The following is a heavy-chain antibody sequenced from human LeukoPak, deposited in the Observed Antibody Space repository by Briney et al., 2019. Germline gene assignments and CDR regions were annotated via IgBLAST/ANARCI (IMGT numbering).Heavy chain of an antibody. V-gene: IGHV3-30*04. CDR1: GFTFSTYP. D-gene: IGHD5-24*01. J-gene: IGHJ3*02. Sequence: GGSLRLSCTASGFTFSTYPMHWVRQAPGKGLEWVAVIAYDGTNKYYADSVRGRFTISRDNSRSTLYLQMNSLRTEDTAVYSCARDIEMAHPTHLDGAFDIWGQGTLVAVSS. CDR3: ARDIEMAHPTHLDGAFDI. CDR2: IAYDGTNK.